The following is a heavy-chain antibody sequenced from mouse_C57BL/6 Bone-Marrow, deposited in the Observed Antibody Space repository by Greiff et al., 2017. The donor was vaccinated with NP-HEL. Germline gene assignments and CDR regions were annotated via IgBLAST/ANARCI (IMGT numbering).Heavy chain of an antibody. CDR3: ARPPSYDYDWFAY. CDR1: GFTFSSYG. J-gene: IGHJ3*01. D-gene: IGHD2-4*01. V-gene: IGHV5-6*02. CDR2: ISSGGSYT. Sequence: DVMLVESGGDLVKPGGSLKLSCAASGFTFSSYGMSWVRQTPDKRLEWVATISSGGSYTYYPDSVKGRFTISRDNAKNTLYLQMSSLKSEDTAMYYCARPPSYDYDWFAYWGQGTLVTVSA.